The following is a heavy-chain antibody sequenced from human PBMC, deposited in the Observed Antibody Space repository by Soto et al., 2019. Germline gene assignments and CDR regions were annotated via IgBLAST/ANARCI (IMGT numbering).Heavy chain of an antibody. CDR3: ARAEMATMYAFDI. J-gene: IGHJ3*02. CDR1: GASISSYD. Sequence: KTXGTLSLTCTVSGASISSYDWSWIRQPAGKGLEWIGRIYTSGSTNYNPSLKSRVTMSVDTSKNQFSLKLSSVTAADTAVYYCARAEMATMYAFDIWGQGTTVTVSS. V-gene: IGHV4-4*07. D-gene: IGHD5-12*01. CDR2: IYTSGST.